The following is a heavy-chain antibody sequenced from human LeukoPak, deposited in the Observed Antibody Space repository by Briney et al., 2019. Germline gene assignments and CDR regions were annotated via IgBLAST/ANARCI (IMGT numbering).Heavy chain of an antibody. Sequence: GGSLRLSCAASGFNFNNYWMAWVRQTPGKGLEWLASIKQDGSEKYYVDSVKGRFTISRDNSKNTLHLQMNSLRAEDTALYYCAKDGYSYGPKNFDYWGQGTLVTVSS. CDR1: GFNFNNYW. CDR3: AKDGYSYGPKNFDY. CDR2: IKQDGSEK. D-gene: IGHD5-18*01. J-gene: IGHJ4*02. V-gene: IGHV3-7*03.